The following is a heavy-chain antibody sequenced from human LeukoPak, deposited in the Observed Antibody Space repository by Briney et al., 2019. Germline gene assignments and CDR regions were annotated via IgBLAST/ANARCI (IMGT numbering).Heavy chain of an antibody. D-gene: IGHD6-13*01. V-gene: IGHV1-3*01. J-gene: IGHJ4*02. CDR2: INPGNGNT. Sequence: ASVKVSCTASGYTFTSYAMHWVRQAPGQRLEWMGWINPGNGNTKYSQKFQGRVTITRDTSASTAYMELSSLRSEDTAVYYCASATEQQLVGGYWGQGTLVTVSS. CDR1: GYTFTSYA. CDR3: ASATEQQLVGGY.